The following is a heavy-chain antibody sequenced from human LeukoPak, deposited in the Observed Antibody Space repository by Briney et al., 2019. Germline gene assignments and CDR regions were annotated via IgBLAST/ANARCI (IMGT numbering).Heavy chain of an antibody. V-gene: IGHV3-48*04. CDR3: AKSSSPMVVVVISDSYFDL. CDR1: GFTFSSYS. Sequence: TGGSLRPSCAASGFTFSSYSMNWVRQAPGKGLEWVSYISSSSSTIYYADSVKGRFTISRDNAKNSLYLQMNGLRLEDMALYYCAKSSSPMVVVVISDSYFDLWGRGTLVTVSS. D-gene: IGHD3-22*01. CDR2: ISSSSSTI. J-gene: IGHJ2*01.